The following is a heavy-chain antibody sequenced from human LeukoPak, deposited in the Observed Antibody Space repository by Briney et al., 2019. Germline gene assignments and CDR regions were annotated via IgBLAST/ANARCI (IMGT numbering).Heavy chain of an antibody. D-gene: IGHD3-3*01. CDR2: ISAYNGNT. CDR1: GYTFTSYG. J-gene: IGHJ4*02. Sequence: GASVKVSCKASGYTFTSYGISWVRQAPGQGLEWMGWISAYNGNTNYAQKLQGRVTMTTDTSTSTAYMELRSLRSDDTAVYYCARDTYYDFWSGREFDYWGQGTLVTVSS. CDR3: ARDTYYDFWSGREFDY. V-gene: IGHV1-18*01.